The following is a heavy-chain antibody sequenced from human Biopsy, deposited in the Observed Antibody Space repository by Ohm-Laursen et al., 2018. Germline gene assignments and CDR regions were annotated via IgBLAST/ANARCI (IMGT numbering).Heavy chain of an antibody. J-gene: IGHJ6*02. CDR1: GFTLSSYS. V-gene: IGHV3-21*01. CDR2: SSSSSDNI. Sequence: SLRLSCAASGFTLSSYSMNWGRQTPGKGLEWVSTSSSSSDNIYYVDSVKGRFTISRDNAKNSLYLQMNSLRAEDTAVYYCARSRGSSGIATIYYYGMDVWGQGTTVTVSS. CDR3: ARSRGSSGIATIYYYGMDV. D-gene: IGHD3-10*01.